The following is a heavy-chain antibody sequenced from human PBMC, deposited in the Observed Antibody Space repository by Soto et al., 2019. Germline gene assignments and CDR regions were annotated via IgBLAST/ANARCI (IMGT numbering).Heavy chain of an antibody. V-gene: IGHV3-23*01. CDR1: GFTFSSCA. Sequence: PGGSLRLSCAASGFTFSSCAMGWVRQAPGKGLEWVSDIIDSGASTYYADSVKGRFTISRDNSKSTLYLQVNSLRAEDTALYYCARGGRYYEILTGYYMVYGMDVWGQGTTVTVSS. CDR2: IIDSGAST. J-gene: IGHJ6*02. CDR3: ARGGRYYEILTGYYMVYGMDV. D-gene: IGHD3-9*01.